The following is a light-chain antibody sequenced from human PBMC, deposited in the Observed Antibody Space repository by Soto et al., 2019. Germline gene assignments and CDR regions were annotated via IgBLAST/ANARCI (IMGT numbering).Light chain of an antibody. V-gene: IGKV1-27*01. CDR1: QGINNF. Sequence: DIQMTQSPSSLSASVGDRATITCRASQGINNFLAWYQQKPGKVPKLLIFIASTLQSGVPPRFSGSGSGTDFTLTISSLQPDDVATYCCQQYYSYPFTFGGGTKVEIK. CDR3: QQYYSYPFT. J-gene: IGKJ4*01. CDR2: IAS.